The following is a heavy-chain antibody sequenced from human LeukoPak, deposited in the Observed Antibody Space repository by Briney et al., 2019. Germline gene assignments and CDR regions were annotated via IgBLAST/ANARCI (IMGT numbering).Heavy chain of an antibody. CDR2: IYHSGST. CDR1: GGSISSGGYS. V-gene: IGHV4-30-2*01. D-gene: IGHD4-17*01. Sequence: SQTLSLTCAVSGGSISSGGYSWSWIRQPPGKGLEWIGYIYHSGSTYYNPSLKSRVTISVDRSKNQFSLKLSSVTAADTVVYYCARALYGGARIDYWGQGTLVTVSS. CDR3: ARALYGGARIDY. J-gene: IGHJ4*02.